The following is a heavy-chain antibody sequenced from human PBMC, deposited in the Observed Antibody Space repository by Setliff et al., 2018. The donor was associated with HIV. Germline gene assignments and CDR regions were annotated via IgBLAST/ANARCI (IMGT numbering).Heavy chain of an antibody. D-gene: IGHD2-2*01. CDR2: IFYSGST. CDR1: GGSISSGGYS. Sequence: PSETLSLTCAVSGGSISSGGYSWTWIRQPPGKGLEWIAYIFYSGSTSHNPSLRSRVTISVDTSKNQFSLKLTSVTAADTAVYYCARGGEVPAAKLDYWGRGSLVTVSS. V-gene: IGHV4-30-2*01. CDR3: ARGGEVPAAKLDY. J-gene: IGHJ4*02.